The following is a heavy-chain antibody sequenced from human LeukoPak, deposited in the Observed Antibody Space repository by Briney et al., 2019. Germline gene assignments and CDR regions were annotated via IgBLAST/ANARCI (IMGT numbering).Heavy chain of an antibody. CDR3: ARDFHRYCYDCGDYYTTFDI. Sequence: ASVKVSCKTSGYTFTSYGISWVRQAPGQGLEWMGWISAYNGNTNYAQKFQGRVTMTRDTSISTAYMVLSRLRSDDTAVYYCARDFHRYCYDCGDYYTTFDIWGQGTMVTVSS. CDR2: ISAYNGNT. V-gene: IGHV1-18*01. J-gene: IGHJ3*02. CDR1: GYTFTSYG. D-gene: IGHD3-22*01.